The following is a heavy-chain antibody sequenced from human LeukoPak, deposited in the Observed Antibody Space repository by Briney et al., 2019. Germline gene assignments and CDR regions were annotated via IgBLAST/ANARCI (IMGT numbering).Heavy chain of an antibody. J-gene: IGHJ4*02. Sequence: ASVKVSCKASGYAFTSYAIHWVRRAPGQRLEWMGWIDAGNGNTKYSQNCQCRVTITSDTSATTAYMELSSLRSEDTAVYSGASENFYYGSATVFDYWGQGTLVTVSS. D-gene: IGHD3-10*01. CDR1: GYAFTSYA. V-gene: IGHV1-3*01. CDR3: ASENFYYGSATVFDY. CDR2: IDAGNGNT.